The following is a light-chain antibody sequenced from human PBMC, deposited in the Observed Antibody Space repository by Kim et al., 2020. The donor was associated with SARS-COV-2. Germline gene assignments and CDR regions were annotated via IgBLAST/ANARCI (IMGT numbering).Light chain of an antibody. CDR1: RGNIANNY. CDR2: EDN. CDR3: QSYGSNYHGV. V-gene: IGLV6-57*01. Sequence: SVTDACPRSRGNIANNYVLWYQQRPGSSPTTVIYEDNQRPPGVPDRFSGSIDSSSNSASLTISGLKTEDEADYYCQSYGSNYHGVFGGGTKLTVL. J-gene: IGLJ3*02.